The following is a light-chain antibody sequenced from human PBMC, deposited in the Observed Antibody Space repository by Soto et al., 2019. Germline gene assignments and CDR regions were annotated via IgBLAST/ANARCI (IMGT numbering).Light chain of an antibody. CDR1: SSDVGGYNY. CDR3: CSYAGLNYLV. V-gene: IGLV2-8*01. CDR2: EVS. J-gene: IGLJ2*01. Sequence: QSALTQPPSASGSPGQSVTISCTGTSSDVGGYNYVSWYQQQPGTAHNLMIYEVSKPPSGLHDLFSGYKSGNTASLTVSGLHAEDAADYYCCSYAGLNYLVFGGGTKLTVL.